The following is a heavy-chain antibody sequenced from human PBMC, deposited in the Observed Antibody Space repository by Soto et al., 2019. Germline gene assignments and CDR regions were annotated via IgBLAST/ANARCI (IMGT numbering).Heavy chain of an antibody. CDR1: NTSISSSNW. Sequence: QVQLQESGPSLVKPSGTLSLTCVITNTSISSSNWWSWVRQAPGKGLEWIGEIYHTGRTNYAPSLNSRVTMSIDKSNNRFSLRLTSLTAADTAGHYCVRDEAHYDILTGSSLGRAFDIWGQGTMVTVSS. CDR3: VRDEAHYDILTGSSLGRAFDI. CDR2: IYHTGRT. V-gene: IGHV4-4*02. J-gene: IGHJ3*02. D-gene: IGHD3-9*01.